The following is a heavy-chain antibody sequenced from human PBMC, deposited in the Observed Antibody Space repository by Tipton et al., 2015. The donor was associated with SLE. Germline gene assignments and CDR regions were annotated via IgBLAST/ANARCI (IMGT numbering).Heavy chain of an antibody. Sequence: TLYLTCTVSGGSISSTTYYWGWIRQSPGKGLEWIGNIYYSGSTKYNPSLKSRVTISVDTSKNQFSLKLSSVTAADTAVYYCARDTSYRLDYWGQGTLVTVSS. CDR1: GGSISSTTYY. CDR3: ARDTSYRLDY. CDR2: IYYSGST. J-gene: IGHJ4*02. D-gene: IGHD3-16*02. V-gene: IGHV4-39*07.